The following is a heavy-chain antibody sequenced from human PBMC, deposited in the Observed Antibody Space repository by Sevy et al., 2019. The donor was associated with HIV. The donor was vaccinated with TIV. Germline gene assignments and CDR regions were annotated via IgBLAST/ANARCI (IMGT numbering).Heavy chain of an antibody. CDR3: ARVSGWHLRYGMDV. V-gene: IGHV1-8*02. CDR1: GFNFASYD. Sequence: GASVKVSCKASGFNFASYDIYWVRQATGQGLEWMGWMNTNTGNTGFAQKFQGRVTMTRNTSITTAYMGLSNLRSEDTAVYYCARVSGWHLRYGMDVWGQGTTVTVSS. J-gene: IGHJ6*02. CDR2: MNTNTGNT. D-gene: IGHD6-19*01.